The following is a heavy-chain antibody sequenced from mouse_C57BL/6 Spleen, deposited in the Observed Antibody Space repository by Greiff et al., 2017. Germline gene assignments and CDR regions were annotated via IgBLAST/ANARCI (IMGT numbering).Heavy chain of an antibody. CDR1: GYTFTSYW. Sequence: VQLQQPGAELVKPGASVQMSCKASGYTFTSYWLTWVKQRPGQGLEWIGDIYPGSGSTNYNEKFKSKATLTVDTSSSTAYMQLSSLTSEDSAVYYCARGSGNYMFAYWGQGTLVTVSA. J-gene: IGHJ3*01. V-gene: IGHV1-55*01. D-gene: IGHD2-1*01. CDR3: ARGSGNYMFAY. CDR2: IYPGSGST.